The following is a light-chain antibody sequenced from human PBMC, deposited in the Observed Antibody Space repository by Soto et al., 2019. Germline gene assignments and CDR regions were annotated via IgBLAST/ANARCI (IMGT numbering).Light chain of an antibody. J-gene: IGKJ4*01. CDR2: AAS. V-gene: IGKV1-9*01. Sequence: DIQLTQSPSFLSASVGDRVTITCRASQGISSYLAWYQQKRGKAPKLLIYAASTLQSGVPSRFSGSGSGTEFTLTISSLQPEDSATYYCQQLNSYPLTFGGGTKVEIK. CDR1: QGISSY. CDR3: QQLNSYPLT.